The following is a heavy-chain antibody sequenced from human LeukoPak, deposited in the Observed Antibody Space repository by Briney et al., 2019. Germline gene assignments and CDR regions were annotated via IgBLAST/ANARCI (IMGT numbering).Heavy chain of an antibody. CDR2: ISSSSSYI. V-gene: IGHV3-21*01. J-gene: IGHJ4*02. D-gene: IGHD1-26*01. CDR1: GFTFSSYS. CDR3: ASSWGSYYQFDY. Sequence: MTGGSLRLSCAASGFTFSSYSMNWVRQAPGKGLEWVSSISSSSSYIYYADSVKGRFTISRDNAKNSLYLQMNSLRAEDTAVYYCASSWGSYYQFDYWGQGTLVTVSS.